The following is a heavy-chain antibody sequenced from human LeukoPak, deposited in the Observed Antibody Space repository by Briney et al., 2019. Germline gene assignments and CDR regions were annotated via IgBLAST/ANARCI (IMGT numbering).Heavy chain of an antibody. CDR3: ARDLGGANWFDP. D-gene: IGHD3-16*01. V-gene: IGHV4-38-2*02. Sequence: PSETLSLTCAVSGYSISSGYYWGWIRQPPGKGLEWMGSIYHSGSTYYNPSLKSRVTISVDKSKNPFSLKPGSVTAAATAVYYCARDLGGANWFDPWGQGTLVTVSS. CDR2: IYHSGST. CDR1: GYSISSGYY. J-gene: IGHJ5*02.